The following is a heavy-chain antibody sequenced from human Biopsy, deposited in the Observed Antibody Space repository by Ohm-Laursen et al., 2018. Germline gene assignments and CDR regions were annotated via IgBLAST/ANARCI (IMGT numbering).Heavy chain of an antibody. J-gene: IGHJ5*01. D-gene: IGHD6-19*01. CDR1: GFSVSSYD. Sequence: SLRLSCAASGFSVSSYDMNWVRQAPGKGLEWISYISDTSSHIYDADSVRGRFTVARDIAKNSLYLQMNSLRADDSAVYFCAREQPALSGGGSWFDSWGQGTLVIVSS. CDR3: AREQPALSGGGSWFDS. V-gene: IGHV3-21*01. CDR2: ISDTSSHI.